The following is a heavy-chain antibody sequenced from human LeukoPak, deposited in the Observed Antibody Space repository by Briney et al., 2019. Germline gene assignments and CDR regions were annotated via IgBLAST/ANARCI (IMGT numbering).Heavy chain of an antibody. CDR2: IIPIFGTA. CDR1: EYTFTDHH. Sequence: ASVKVSCKASEYTFTDHHIHWVRQAPGQGLEWMGGIIPIFGTANYAQKFQGRVTITADESTSTAYMELSSLRSEDTAVYYCARAGHLEVIDYWGQGTLVTVSS. J-gene: IGHJ4*02. V-gene: IGHV1-69*13. CDR3: ARAGHLEVIDY. D-gene: IGHD1-1*01.